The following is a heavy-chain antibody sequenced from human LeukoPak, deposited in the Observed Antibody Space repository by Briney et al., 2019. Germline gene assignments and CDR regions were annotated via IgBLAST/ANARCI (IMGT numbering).Heavy chain of an antibody. CDR3: ARVLHNWNYRWYFDL. J-gene: IGHJ2*01. Sequence: PSETLSLTCAVYGGSFSGYYWSWIRQPPGKGLEWIGEINHSGSTNYNPSLKSRVTISVDTSKNQFSLKLSSVTAADTAVYYCARVLHNWNYRWYFDLWGRGTLVTVSS. D-gene: IGHD1-7*01. V-gene: IGHV4-34*01. CDR1: GGSFSGYY. CDR2: INHSGST.